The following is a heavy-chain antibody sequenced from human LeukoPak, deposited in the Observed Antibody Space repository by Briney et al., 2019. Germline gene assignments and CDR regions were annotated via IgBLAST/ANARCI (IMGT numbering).Heavy chain of an antibody. V-gene: IGHV3-23*01. J-gene: IGHJ4*02. CDR1: GFTFSNSA. Sequence: QAGGSLRLSCAASGFTFSNSAMTWVRQAPGKGLEWVSVISASAGSTYYADSVKGRFTISRDNSKNTLYLQMNSLRAEDTAVYYCAKSLILTGYPSGLVDYWGQGTLVTVSS. CDR3: AKSLILTGYPSGLVDY. D-gene: IGHD3-9*01. CDR2: ISASAGST.